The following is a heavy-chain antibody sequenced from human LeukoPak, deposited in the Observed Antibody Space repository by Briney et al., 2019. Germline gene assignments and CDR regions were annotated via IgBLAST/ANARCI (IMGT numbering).Heavy chain of an antibody. D-gene: IGHD5-24*01. J-gene: IGHJ4*02. CDR3: ARDWGDGYSPYFDY. CDR1: GFTFSSYG. V-gene: IGHV3-30*03. CDR2: ISYDGSNK. Sequence: GGSQRLSCAASGFTFSSYGMHCVRQAPGKGLEWVAVISYDGSNKYYADSVKGRFTISRDNSKNTLYLQMNSLRAEDTAVYYCARDWGDGYSPYFDYWGQGTLVTVSS.